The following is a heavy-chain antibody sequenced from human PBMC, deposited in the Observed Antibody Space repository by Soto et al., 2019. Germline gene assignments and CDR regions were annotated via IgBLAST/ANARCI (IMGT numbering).Heavy chain of an antibody. CDR1: GGSFSTYY. J-gene: IGHJ4*02. Sequence: QVQLQQWGAGLLKPSETLSLTCTVYGGSFSTYYWSWIRQPPGKGLEWIGEINHSGNTNYNPYLMGRVTMSFDTSKNQFSLKLSSVTAADTAVYYCTGPYPYYFDSWGQGTLVTVSS. CDR3: TGPYPYYFDS. V-gene: IGHV4-34*01. CDR2: INHSGNT.